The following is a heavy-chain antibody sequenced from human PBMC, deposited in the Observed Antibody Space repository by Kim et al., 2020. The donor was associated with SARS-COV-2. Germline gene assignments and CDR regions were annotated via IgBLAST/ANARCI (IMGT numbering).Heavy chain of an antibody. Sequence: GGSLRLSCAGSGFTLSSYAMHWVRQAPGKGLEWVAAMWADGEDKSYADSVKGRFTISRDRSKNTLDLQMNSLRAEDTAVYYCAREWSALEYWVQGTLVAVSS. CDR3: AREWSALEY. D-gene: IGHD2-8*01. V-gene: IGHV3-33*01. J-gene: IGHJ4*02. CDR2: MWADGEDK. CDR1: GFTLSSYA.